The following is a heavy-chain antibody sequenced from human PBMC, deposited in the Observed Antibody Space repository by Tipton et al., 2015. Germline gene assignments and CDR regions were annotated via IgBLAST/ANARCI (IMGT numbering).Heavy chain of an antibody. CDR2: ISYTDGA. D-gene: IGHD5-12*01. CDR1: GGSVTSGSYY. CDR3: AKGGEYSGYDLFDY. J-gene: IGHJ4*02. Sequence: TLSLTCTVSGGSVTSGSYYWSWIRQPPGKGLEWIGYISYTDGAHYNPALKSRVTISRDTSKNQFSLKLTSVTAADTAVYYCAKGGEYSGYDLFDYWGQGTLVTVSS. V-gene: IGHV4-61*01.